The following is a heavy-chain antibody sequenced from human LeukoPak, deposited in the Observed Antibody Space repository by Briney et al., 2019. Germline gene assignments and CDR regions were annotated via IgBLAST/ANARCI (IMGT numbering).Heavy chain of an antibody. V-gene: IGHV4-39*01. Sequence: PSETLSLTCTVSGGSISSSSYYWGWIRQPPGKGLEWIGSIYYSGSTYYNPSLKSQVTISVDTSKNQFSLKLSSVTAADTAVYYCVRGPNRFGPRYFDLWGRGTLVTVSS. CDR2: IYYSGST. CDR1: GGSISSSSYY. D-gene: IGHD3-16*01. J-gene: IGHJ2*01. CDR3: VRGPNRFGPRYFDL.